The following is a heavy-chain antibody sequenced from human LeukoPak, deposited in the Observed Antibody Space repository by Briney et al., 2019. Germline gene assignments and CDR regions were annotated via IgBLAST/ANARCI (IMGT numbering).Heavy chain of an antibody. V-gene: IGHV3-30*18. Sequence: GGSLRLSCAASGFTFSSYGMHWVRQAPGKGLEWVAVISYDGSNKYYADSVKGRFTISRDNSKNTLYLRMNSLRVEDTAIYYCAKDGGMIGEAGTRATRLDYWGQGTLVTVSS. CDR2: ISYDGSNK. CDR3: AKDGGMIGEAGTRATRLDY. D-gene: IGHD6-13*01. CDR1: GFTFSSYG. J-gene: IGHJ4*02.